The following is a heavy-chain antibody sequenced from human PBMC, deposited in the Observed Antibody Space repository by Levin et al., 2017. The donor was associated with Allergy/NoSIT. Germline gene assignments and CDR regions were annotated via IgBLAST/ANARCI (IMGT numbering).Heavy chain of an antibody. V-gene: IGHV3-48*02. Sequence: GGSLRLSCAASGFTFSSFSMNWVRQAPGKGLEWVSYITSSSGTIYYADSVKGRFTISRDNAKNSLYLQMNSLRDEDTAVYYCVRGGSSESSIWYAFWGQGTLVNVS. D-gene: IGHD6-13*01. CDR2: ITSSSGTI. CDR3: VRGGSSESSIWYAF. J-gene: IGHJ4*02. CDR1: GFTFSSFS.